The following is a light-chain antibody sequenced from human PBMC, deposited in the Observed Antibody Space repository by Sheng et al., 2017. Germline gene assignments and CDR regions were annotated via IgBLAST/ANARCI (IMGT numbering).Light chain of an antibody. J-gene: IGLJ1*01. V-gene: IGLV3-25*03. Sequence: SYELTQPPSVSVSPGQTARITCSGDILSSRFVYWYQQKPGQAPVVIIYRDTARPSGIPERFSGSTSGTTVTLTISGVRAEDEADYYCQSSDTSGSYVFGLGTRGHRP. CDR3: QSSDTSGSYV. CDR2: RDT. CDR1: ILSSRF.